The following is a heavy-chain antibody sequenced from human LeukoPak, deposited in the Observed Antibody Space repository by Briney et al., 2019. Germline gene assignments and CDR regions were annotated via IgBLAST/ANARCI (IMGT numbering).Heavy chain of an antibody. Sequence: ASVKVSCKASGGTFSSYAIGWVRQAPGQGLEWMGRIIPILGIANYAQKFQGRVTITADKSTSTAYMELSSLRSEDTAVYYCNSAGGSGYYFPQFDYWGQGTLVTVSS. CDR3: NSAGGSGYYFPQFDY. J-gene: IGHJ4*02. V-gene: IGHV1-69*04. D-gene: IGHD3-22*01. CDR1: GGTFSSYA. CDR2: IIPILGIA.